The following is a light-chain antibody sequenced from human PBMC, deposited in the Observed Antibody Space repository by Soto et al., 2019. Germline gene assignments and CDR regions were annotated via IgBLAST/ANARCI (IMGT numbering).Light chain of an antibody. Sequence: DIQMTQSPSTLSASLGDTVTITCRASQSFSNWLAWYQQKPGNAPKFLIYKASTLESGVPSRFSGSGSGTEFTLTISSLQPDDFATYYCQQYNSYSWTFGQGTKVEIK. V-gene: IGKV1-5*03. J-gene: IGKJ1*01. CDR3: QQYNSYSWT. CDR1: QSFSNW. CDR2: KAS.